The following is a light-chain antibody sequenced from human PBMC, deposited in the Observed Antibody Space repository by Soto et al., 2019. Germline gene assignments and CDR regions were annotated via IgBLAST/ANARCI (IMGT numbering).Light chain of an antibody. V-gene: IGKV1-33*01. Sequence: DIQMTQSPSSLSASVGDRVTITCQASQDISNYLNWYQQKPGKAPKLLIYDASKLETGVPSRFSGSGSGTDFTFSISSLQPEDIARYCSQQHDNLPPLTFGGGTKVEIK. CDR2: DAS. J-gene: IGKJ4*01. CDR1: QDISNY. CDR3: QQHDNLPPLT.